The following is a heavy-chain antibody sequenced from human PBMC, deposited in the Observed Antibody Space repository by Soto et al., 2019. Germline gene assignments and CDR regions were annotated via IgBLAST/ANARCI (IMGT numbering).Heavy chain of an antibody. CDR2: VNHRGSS. Sequence: QVQLQQWGAGLLKRSETLSLTCAVYGGSLSDYYWNWLRQPPGKGLEWIGEVNHRGSSSYNPSLKSRVDISVDAAMTQFSLKLRSVTSADTAVYYCARYQWNPGAFDPWGPGTQVIVSS. V-gene: IGHV4-34*01. D-gene: IGHD1-20*01. J-gene: IGHJ5*02. CDR1: GGSLSDYY. CDR3: ARYQWNPGAFDP.